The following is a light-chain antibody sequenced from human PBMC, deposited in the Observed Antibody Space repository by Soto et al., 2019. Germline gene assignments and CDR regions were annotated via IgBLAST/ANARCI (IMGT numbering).Light chain of an antibody. CDR1: SSNIGSNT. CDR2: SNT. Sequence: QSVLTQPPSVPGTPGQRVTISCSGSSSNIGSNTVNWYQQLPGTTPKLVMYSNTRRPSGDPDRFSASKSGTSVSLVISGLQSDDEAEYYCAAWDDSLNGMVFGGGTKLTVL. CDR3: AAWDDSLNGMV. V-gene: IGLV1-44*01. J-gene: IGLJ2*01.